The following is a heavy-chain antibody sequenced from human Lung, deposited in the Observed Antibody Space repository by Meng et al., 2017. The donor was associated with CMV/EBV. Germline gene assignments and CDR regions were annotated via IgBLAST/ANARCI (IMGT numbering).Heavy chain of an antibody. V-gene: IGHV1-2*02. Sequence: ASVKVSCKASGYTFTGYFIHWVRQAPGQGLEWMGWINPNSGGTIYAQKFQGRFTMTRDTSITTAYLELSRLRSDDTAIYYCARGSVAGTAVEWCDPWGQGSLVTGSS. J-gene: IGHJ5*02. D-gene: IGHD6-19*01. CDR1: GYTFTGYF. CDR2: INPNSGGT. CDR3: ARGSVAGTAVEWCDP.